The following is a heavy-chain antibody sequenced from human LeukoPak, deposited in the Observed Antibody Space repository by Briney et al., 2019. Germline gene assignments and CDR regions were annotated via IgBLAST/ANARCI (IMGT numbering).Heavy chain of an antibody. CDR2: LYSGGNT. CDR1: GFTVSSNY. J-gene: IGHJ3*01. CDR3: ARGGGPNIVVAFDL. Sequence: GGSLRLPCAASGFTVSSNYMSWVRQAPGKGLEWVSVLYSGGNTYYADSVKGRFTISRHISKNTLYLQMNSLRTEDTAVYYCARGGGPNIVVAFDLWGQGTMVTVSS. V-gene: IGHV3-53*04. D-gene: IGHD2-21*01.